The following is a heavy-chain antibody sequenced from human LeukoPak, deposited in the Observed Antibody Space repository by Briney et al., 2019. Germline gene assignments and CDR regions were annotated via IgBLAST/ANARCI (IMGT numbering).Heavy chain of an antibody. J-gene: IGHJ6*04. V-gene: IGHV3-48*03. CDR3: AELGITMIGGV. CDR1: GFTFSGFA. D-gene: IGHD3-10*02. Sequence: PGGSLRLSCAASGFTFSGFAMNWARQAPGQGLEWVSSISGSGRSTFYADSVKGRFTISRDNAKNSLYLQMNSLRAEDTAVYYCAELGITMIGGVWGKGTTVTISS. CDR2: ISGSGRST.